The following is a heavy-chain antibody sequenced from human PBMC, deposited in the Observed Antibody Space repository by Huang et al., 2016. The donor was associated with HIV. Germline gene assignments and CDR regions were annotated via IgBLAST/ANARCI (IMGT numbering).Heavy chain of an antibody. CDR1: GFTFNKFD. CDR3: AKDGRGSGTYYDYFEY. V-gene: IGHV3-30*18. J-gene: IGHJ4*02. Sequence: VQLVESGGGVVQPGRSLRLSCAAFGFTFNKFDMHWVRRAPGKGMEWVAIISYDGSSKYHADSVKGRFTISRDNSKNTVYLQMNSLRVEDTAVYYCAKDGRGSGTYYDYFEYWGQGTLVTVSS. CDR2: ISYDGSSK. D-gene: IGHD1-26*01.